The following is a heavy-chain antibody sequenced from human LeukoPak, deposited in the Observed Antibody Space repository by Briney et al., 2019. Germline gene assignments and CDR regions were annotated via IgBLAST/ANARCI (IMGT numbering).Heavy chain of an antibody. J-gene: IGHJ6*02. CDR2: ISAYNGNT. CDR3: AREYYDILPGYVGYYGMDV. V-gene: IGHV1-18*01. Sequence: ASVNVSCKASAYTFTSYGISWVRQAPGQGLEWMGWISAYNGNTNYAQKLQGRVTMTTDTSTSTAYMELRSLRSDDTAGYYCAREYYDILPGYVGYYGMDVWGQGTTVTVSS. CDR1: AYTFTSYG. D-gene: IGHD3-9*01.